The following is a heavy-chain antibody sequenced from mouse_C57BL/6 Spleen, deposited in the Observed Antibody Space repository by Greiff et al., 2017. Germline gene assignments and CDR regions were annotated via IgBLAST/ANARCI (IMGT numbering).Heavy chain of an antibody. CDR3: DLYGSSPEGYAMDY. Sequence: HVQLQQPGTELVKPGASVKLSCTASGYTFTSYWMHWVKQRPGQGLEWIGYINPSNGGTTYNEKFTIKATLTVDKSSSTAYIQLSSLTSEDSAVYYCDLYGSSPEGYAMDYWGQGTSVTVSS. J-gene: IGHJ4*01. CDR2: INPSNGGT. D-gene: IGHD1-1*01. V-gene: IGHV1-53*01. CDR1: GYTFTSYW.